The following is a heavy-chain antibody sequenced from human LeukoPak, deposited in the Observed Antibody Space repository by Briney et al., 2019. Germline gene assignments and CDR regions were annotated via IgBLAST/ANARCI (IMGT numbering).Heavy chain of an antibody. D-gene: IGHD3-16*02. V-gene: IGHV3-64*01. J-gene: IGHJ4*02. CDR2: ISSNCGST. CDR3: AIAGGVWGSYRYYDY. Sequence: GGSLRLSCAASGFTFSSYGMHWVRQAPGKGLEYVSAISSNCGSTYYANSVKGRFTISRDNSKTTLYLQMGSLRAEDMAVYYCAIAGGVWGSYRYYDYWGQGTLVTVSS. CDR1: GFTFSSYG.